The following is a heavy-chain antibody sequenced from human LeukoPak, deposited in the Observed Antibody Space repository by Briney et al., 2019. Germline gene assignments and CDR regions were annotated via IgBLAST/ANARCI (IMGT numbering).Heavy chain of an antibody. CDR2: IKPNDGDT. D-gene: IGHD2-2*01. V-gene: IGHV1-2*02. J-gene: IGHJ4*02. CDR3: ARANFLYCSSSTCLFDY. Sequence: GSVKVSWEASGYTFTDYYMHWVRQAPGQGFEWVGWIKPNDGDTNYAQKFQGRVTITRDTSISTAHTELSRMRSDDTAAYYCARANFLYCSSSTCLFDYWGQGTLVTVSS. CDR1: GYTFTDYY.